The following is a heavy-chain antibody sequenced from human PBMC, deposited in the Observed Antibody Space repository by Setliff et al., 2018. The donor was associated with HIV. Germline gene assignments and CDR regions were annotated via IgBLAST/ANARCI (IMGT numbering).Heavy chain of an antibody. J-gene: IGHJ4*02. CDR2: ISVKGAT. D-gene: IGHD3-22*01. CDR3: AREPSLPYYDSSDYYHVPQYYFDY. V-gene: IGHV4-61*10. CDR1: GGSIKTAVYY. Sequence: SETLSLTCSVSGGSIKTAVYYWSWIRQPAGKSLEWVGHISVKGATTYNPSLKSRVTISVDTSENQVSLRLSSVTAADTAVYFCAREPSLPYYDSSDYYHVPQYYFDYWGQGTPVTVSS.